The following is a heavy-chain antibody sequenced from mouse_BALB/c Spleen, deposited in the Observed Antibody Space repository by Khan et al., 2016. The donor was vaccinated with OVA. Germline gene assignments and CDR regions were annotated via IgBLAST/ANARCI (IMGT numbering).Heavy chain of an antibody. Sequence: EVQLQESGPGLVKPSQSLSLTCTVNGYSITSNYAWNWIRQFPGNKLEWMGYISYSGSTNYNPSLKSRLSIPRDTSKNQFFMLLPSVTTEDSATYYCARGNDYGYALDYWGQGTSVTVSS. CDR3: ARGNDYGYALDY. CDR2: ISYSGST. V-gene: IGHV3-2*02. D-gene: IGHD1-1*01. J-gene: IGHJ4*01. CDR1: GYSITSNYA.